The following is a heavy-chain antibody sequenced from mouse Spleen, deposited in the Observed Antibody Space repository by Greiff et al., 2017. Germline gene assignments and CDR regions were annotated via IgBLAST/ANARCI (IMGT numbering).Heavy chain of an antibody. V-gene: IGHV5-4*02. D-gene: IGHD2-1*01. CDR3: AYGNFYAMDY. J-gene: IGHJ4*01. CDR2: ISDGGSYT. CDR1: GFTFSDYY. Sequence: DVKLVESGGGLVKPGGSLKLSCAASGFTFSDYYMYWVRQTPEKRLEWVATISDGGSYTYYPDSVKGRFTISRDNAKNNLYLQMSSLKSEDTAMYYCAYGNFYAMDYWGQGTSVTVSS.